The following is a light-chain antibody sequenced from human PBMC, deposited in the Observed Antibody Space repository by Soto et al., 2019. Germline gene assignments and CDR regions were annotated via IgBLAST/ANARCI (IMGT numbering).Light chain of an antibody. CDR3: QQYENLPT. V-gene: IGKV1-33*01. Sequence: EIQMTQSPSSLSASVGDRVTITCQASQNINNYLNWYQPKPGRAPKLLIYDASNLEAGVPSRFRGSGSGTDFTFTISRLQPEDIATYYCQQYENLPTFGQGTRLEIK. J-gene: IGKJ5*01. CDR1: QNINNY. CDR2: DAS.